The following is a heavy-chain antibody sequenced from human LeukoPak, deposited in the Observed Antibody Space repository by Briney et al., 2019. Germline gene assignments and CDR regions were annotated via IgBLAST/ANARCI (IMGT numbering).Heavy chain of an antibody. Sequence: GESMKISCKGSGYSFTSYWIGWVRQMPGKRLEWMGIIYPGDSDTRYSPSFQGQVTISADKSINTAYLQWSSLKASDTAMYYCARLSGSYYSAFDIWGQGTMVTVSS. CDR2: IYPGDSDT. V-gene: IGHV5-51*01. J-gene: IGHJ3*02. CDR1: GYSFTSYW. CDR3: ARLSGSYYSAFDI. D-gene: IGHD1-26*01.